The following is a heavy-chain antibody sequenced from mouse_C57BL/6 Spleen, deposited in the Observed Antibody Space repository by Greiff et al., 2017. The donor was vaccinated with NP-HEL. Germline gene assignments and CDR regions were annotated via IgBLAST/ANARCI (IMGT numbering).Heavy chain of an antibody. CDR3: ARGGTMVTTSAMDY. Sequence: EVQLQPSGPELVKPGASVQIPCKASGYPFTDYNMDWVTQSHGKSLEWIGDINPNNGGTIYNQKFKGKAPLTVDKSYSPAYMELRSLTSEDTAVYDGARGGTMVTTSAMDYWGQGTSVTGSS. CDR1: GYPFTDYN. CDR2: INPNNGGT. J-gene: IGHJ4*01. V-gene: IGHV1-18*01. D-gene: IGHD2-2*01.